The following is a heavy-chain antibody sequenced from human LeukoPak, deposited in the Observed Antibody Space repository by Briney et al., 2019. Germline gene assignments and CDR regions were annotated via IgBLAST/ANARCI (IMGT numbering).Heavy chain of an antibody. CDR3: ARHSPWYYYDSSGYWFDP. Sequence: SETLSLTCTVSGGSVSGYYWSWIRQPPGKGLEWIGSIYYSGSTYYNPSLKSRVTISVDTSKNQFSLKLSSVTAADTAVYYCARHSPWYYYDSSGYWFDPWGQGTLVTVSS. CDR2: IYYSGST. J-gene: IGHJ5*02. V-gene: IGHV4-39*01. D-gene: IGHD3-22*01. CDR1: GGSVSGYY.